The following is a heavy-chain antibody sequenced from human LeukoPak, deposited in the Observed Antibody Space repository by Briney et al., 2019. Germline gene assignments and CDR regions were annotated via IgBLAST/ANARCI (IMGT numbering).Heavy chain of an antibody. CDR3: ARSPPVPSIAAAGSSWTRYFDH. D-gene: IGHD6-13*01. V-gene: IGHV4-59*01. CDR2: IYYSGST. J-gene: IGHJ4*02. Sequence: PSETLSLTCTVSGGSISSYYWSWIRQPPGKGLEWIGYIYYSGSTNYNPSLKSRVTISVDTSKNQFSLKLSSVTAADTAVYYCARSPPVPSIAAAGSSWTRYFDHWGQGTLVTVSS. CDR1: GGSISSYY.